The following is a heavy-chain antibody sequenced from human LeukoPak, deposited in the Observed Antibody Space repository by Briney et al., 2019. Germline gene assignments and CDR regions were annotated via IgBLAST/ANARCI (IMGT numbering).Heavy chain of an antibody. V-gene: IGHV3-30-3*01. D-gene: IGHD2-2*01. CDR3: AREQDIVVVPAGSDP. CDR2: ISYDGSNK. CDR1: GFTFSSYA. Sequence: PGRSLRLSCAASGFTFSSYAMHWVRQAPGKGLEWVAVISYDGSNKYYADSVKGRFTISRDNSKNTLYLQMNSLRAEDTAVYYCAREQDIVVVPAGSDPWGQGTLVAVSS. J-gene: IGHJ5*02.